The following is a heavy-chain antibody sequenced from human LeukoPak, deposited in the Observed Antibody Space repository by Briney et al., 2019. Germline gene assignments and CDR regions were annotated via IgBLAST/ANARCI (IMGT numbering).Heavy chain of an antibody. J-gene: IGHJ4*02. V-gene: IGHV3-23*01. CDR2: IRGDGSTHSDGTT. D-gene: IGHD3-3*01. Sequence: PGGSLRLSCVASGFTFNRNAMTWVRQAPGMGLEWVSTIRGDGSTHSDGTTHYADSVKGRFTISRDNSKNTLYLQMDSLRAEDTAVYYCARALQYDFIGWGQGTLVTVSS. CDR1: GFTFNRNA. CDR3: ARALQYDFIG.